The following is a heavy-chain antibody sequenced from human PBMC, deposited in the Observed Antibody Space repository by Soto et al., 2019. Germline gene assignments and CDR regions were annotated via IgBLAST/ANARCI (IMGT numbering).Heavy chain of an antibody. V-gene: IGHV3-9*01. CDR2: MSWNSGTI. CDR1: RFTFDDYA. J-gene: IGHJ4*02. Sequence: EVQLVESGGGLVQPGRSLRLSCAASRFTFDDYAMHWVRQAPGKGLECVSGMSWNSGTIAYADSVKGRFTVSRDNAKKSLSPQITSLRADDTAVYYCANAIRRGFSSAWGDWCQGDLVTVSS. CDR3: ANAIRRGFSSAWGD. D-gene: IGHD6-19*01.